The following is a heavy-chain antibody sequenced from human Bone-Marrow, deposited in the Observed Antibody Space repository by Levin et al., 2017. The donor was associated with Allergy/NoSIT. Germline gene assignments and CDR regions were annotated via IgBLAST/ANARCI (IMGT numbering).Heavy chain of an antibody. CDR2: ISSSSSYI. D-gene: IGHD2-15*01. J-gene: IGHJ4*02. CDR3: ARAPGYCSGGSCYIDY. Sequence: GGSLRLSCAASGFTFSSYSMNWVRQAPGKGLEWVSSISSSSSYIYYADSVKGRFTISRDNAKNSLYLQMNSLRAEDTAVYYCARAPGYCSGGSCYIDYWGQGTLVTVSA. CDR1: GFTFSSYS. V-gene: IGHV3-21*01.